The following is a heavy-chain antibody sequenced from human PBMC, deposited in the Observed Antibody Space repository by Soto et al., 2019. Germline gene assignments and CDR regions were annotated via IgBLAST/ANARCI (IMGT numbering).Heavy chain of an antibody. CDR1: GVSISSTSYY. CDR2: IYYIGST. Sequence: QLQLQESGPGLVKPSETLSLICTVSGVSISSTSYYWGWFRQPPGKGLEWIGSIYYIGSTYYNPSLKSRVTTSVGTSKNQFFLKLSSVTAADTAVYYCARSWGGSYIDAFDIWGQGTMVTVSS. CDR3: ARSWGGSYIDAFDI. J-gene: IGHJ3*02. V-gene: IGHV4-39*01. D-gene: IGHD1-26*01.